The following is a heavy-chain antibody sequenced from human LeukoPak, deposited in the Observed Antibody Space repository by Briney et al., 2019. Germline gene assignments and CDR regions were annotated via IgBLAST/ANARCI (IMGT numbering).Heavy chain of an antibody. CDR2: MYYSGST. Sequence: SETLSLTCTVSGGSISSSSYYWGWIRQPPGKGLEWIGSMYYSGSTYYNPSLKSRVTISVDTSKNQFSLKLSSVTAADTAVYYCARLRIAVAVYYFDYWGQGTLVTVSS. CDR3: ARLRIAVAVYYFDY. CDR1: GGSISSSSYY. D-gene: IGHD6-19*01. J-gene: IGHJ4*02. V-gene: IGHV4-39*01.